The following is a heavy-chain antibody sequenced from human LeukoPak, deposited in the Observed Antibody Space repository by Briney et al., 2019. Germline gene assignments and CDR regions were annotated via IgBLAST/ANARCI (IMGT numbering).Heavy chain of an antibody. Sequence: PGGSLRPSCAASGFTFSTYRMHWVRQAPGKGLVWVSRINTDGTSTNYADSVKGRFTISRDNAKNTLYLQMNSLRAEDTSVYYCARVTTSCPDYWGQGTLVTVSS. CDR3: ARVTTSCPDY. CDR1: GFTFSTYR. J-gene: IGHJ4*02. CDR2: INTDGTST. V-gene: IGHV3-74*01. D-gene: IGHD2-2*01.